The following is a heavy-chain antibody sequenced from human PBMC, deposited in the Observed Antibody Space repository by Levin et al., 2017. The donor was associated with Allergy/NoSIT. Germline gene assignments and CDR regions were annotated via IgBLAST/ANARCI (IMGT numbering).Heavy chain of an antibody. Sequence: PGGSLRLSCAASGFTFSSYWMSWVRQAPGKGLEWVANIKQDGSEKYYVYSVKGRFTISRDNAKNSLYLQMNSLRAEDTAVYYCAREVGLLGSWWRMFDYWGQGTLVTVSS. CDR3: AREVGLLGSWWRMFDY. J-gene: IGHJ4*02. D-gene: IGHD2-8*02. CDR1: GFTFSSYW. CDR2: IKQDGSEK. V-gene: IGHV3-7*01.